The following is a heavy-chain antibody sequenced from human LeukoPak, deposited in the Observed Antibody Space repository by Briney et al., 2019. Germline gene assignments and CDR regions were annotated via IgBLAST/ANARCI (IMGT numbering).Heavy chain of an antibody. CDR3: AFGSSWPLWGY. CDR2: INHSGST. Sequence: PSETLSLTCAVYGGSFSGYYWSWIRQPPGKGLEWIGEINHSGSTNYNPSLKSRVTISVDTSKNQFSLKLSSVTAADTAVYYCAFGSSWPLWGYWGQGTLVTVSS. V-gene: IGHV4-34*01. J-gene: IGHJ4*02. CDR1: GGSFSGYY. D-gene: IGHD6-13*01.